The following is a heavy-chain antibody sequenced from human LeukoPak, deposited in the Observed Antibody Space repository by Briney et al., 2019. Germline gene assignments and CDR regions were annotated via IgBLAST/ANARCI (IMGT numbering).Heavy chain of an antibody. J-gene: IGHJ4*02. D-gene: IGHD6-19*01. CDR2: IKQDGSEK. Sequence: GGSLRLSCAASGFTFSRYWMSWVRQAPGKGLEWVAKIKQDGSEKYYVDSVKGRFTISRDNAKNSLYLQMNSLSAEDTAVYYCARRSGIAVAGAFDYWGQGTLVTVSS. V-gene: IGHV3-7*01. CDR3: ARRSGIAVAGAFDY. CDR1: GFTFSRYW.